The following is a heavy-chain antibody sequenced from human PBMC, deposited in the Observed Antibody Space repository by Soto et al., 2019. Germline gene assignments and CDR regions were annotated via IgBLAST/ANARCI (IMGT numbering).Heavy chain of an antibody. J-gene: IGHJ5*02. D-gene: IGHD6-13*01. CDR1: GGTFSSYA. CDR2: IIPIFGTA. Sequence: SVKVSCKASGGTFSSYAISWVRQAPGQGLEWMGGIIPIFGTANYAQKFQGRVTITADESTSTAYMELSSLRSEDTAVYYCARDFRIAATGFDPWGQGTLVTVSS. V-gene: IGHV1-69*13. CDR3: ARDFRIAATGFDP.